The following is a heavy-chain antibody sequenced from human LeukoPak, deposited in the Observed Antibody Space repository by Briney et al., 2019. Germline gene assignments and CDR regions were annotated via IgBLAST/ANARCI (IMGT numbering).Heavy chain of an antibody. Sequence: PSETLSLTCAVYGGSFSGYYWSWIRQPPGKGLEWIGEINHSGSTNYNPSLKSRVTISVDTSKNQFSLKLSSVTAADTAVYYCARGRQYCSGGSCYLQEYYNWFDPWGQGTLVTVSS. CDR2: INHSGST. CDR3: ARGRQYCSGGSCYLQEYYNWFDP. D-gene: IGHD2-15*01. J-gene: IGHJ5*02. CDR1: GGSFSGYY. V-gene: IGHV4-34*01.